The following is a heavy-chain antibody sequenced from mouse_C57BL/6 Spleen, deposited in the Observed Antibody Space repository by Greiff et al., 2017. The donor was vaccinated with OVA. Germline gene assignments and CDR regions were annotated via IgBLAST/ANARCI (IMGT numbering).Heavy chain of an antibody. J-gene: IGHJ4*01. Sequence: EVKLMESGGGLVKPGGSLKLSCAASGFTFSSYTMSWVRQTPEKRLEWVATISGGGGNTYYPDSVKGRFTISRDNAKNTLYLQMSSLRSEDTALYYCARLYSNYVDYAMDYWGQGTSVTVSS. CDR1: GFTFSSYT. CDR3: ARLYSNYVDYAMDY. D-gene: IGHD2-5*01. V-gene: IGHV5-9*01. CDR2: ISGGGGNT.